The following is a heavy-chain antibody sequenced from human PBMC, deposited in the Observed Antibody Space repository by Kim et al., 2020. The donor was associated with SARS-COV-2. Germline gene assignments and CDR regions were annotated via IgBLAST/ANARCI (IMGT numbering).Heavy chain of an antibody. Sequence: ANSVKGRFTNSRDNSKNTLYLQMNSLRAEDTAVYYCAKVSSSWYLGAFDIWGQGTMVTVSS. D-gene: IGHD6-13*01. J-gene: IGHJ3*02. CDR3: AKVSSSWYLGAFDI. V-gene: IGHV3-30*02.